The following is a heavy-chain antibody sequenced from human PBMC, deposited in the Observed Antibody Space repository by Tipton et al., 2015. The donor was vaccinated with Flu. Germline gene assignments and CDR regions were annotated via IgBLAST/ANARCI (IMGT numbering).Heavy chain of an antibody. CDR3: AGRDYSNYVSEPKNWFDP. CDR1: GDSIRSSNYY. J-gene: IGHJ5*02. Sequence: TLSLTCAVSGDSIRSSNYYWGWIRQPPGKGLEWIGNIFHSGNTYHNPSLKSRVTMSIDTSKNQFSLKLSSVTAADTAVYYCAGRDYSNYVSEPKNWFDPWGQGALVIVSS. CDR2: IFHSGNT. D-gene: IGHD4-11*01. V-gene: IGHV4-39*07.